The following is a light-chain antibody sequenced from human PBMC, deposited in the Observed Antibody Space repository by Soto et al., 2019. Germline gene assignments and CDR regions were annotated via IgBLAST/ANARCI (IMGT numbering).Light chain of an antibody. V-gene: IGKV3-20*01. CDR1: QSVSNN. J-gene: IGKJ5*01. CDR2: GAS. CDR3: QQYGSSPIT. Sequence: EVVMTQSPATLSVSPGESATLSCRASQSVSNNLTWYRQKPGQPPRLLIYGASSRATGIPDRFSGSGSGTDFTLTISRLEPEDFAVYYCQQYGSSPITFGQGTRLEI.